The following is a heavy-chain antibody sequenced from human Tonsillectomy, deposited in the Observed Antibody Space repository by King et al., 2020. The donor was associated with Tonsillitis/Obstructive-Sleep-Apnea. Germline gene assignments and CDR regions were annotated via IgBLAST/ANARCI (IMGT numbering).Heavy chain of an antibody. D-gene: IGHD6-19*01. Sequence: VQLVESGGGVVQPGRSLRLSCAASGFTFSSYGMHWVRQAPGKGLEWVAVIWYDGSNKYYADSVKGRFTISRDNSKNTLYLQMNSLRAEETAVYYCARDQGIAVAGDDAFDIWGQGTMVTVSS. J-gene: IGHJ3*02. CDR1: GFTFSSYG. V-gene: IGHV3-33*01. CDR2: IWYDGSNK. CDR3: ARDQGIAVAGDDAFDI.